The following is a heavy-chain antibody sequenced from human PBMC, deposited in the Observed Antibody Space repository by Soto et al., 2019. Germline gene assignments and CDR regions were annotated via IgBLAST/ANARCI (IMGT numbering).Heavy chain of an antibody. CDR1: GFTFSSYA. V-gene: IGHV3-23*01. J-gene: IGHJ4*02. Sequence: EVQLLESGGGLVQPGGSLRLSCAASGFTFSSYAMSWVRQAPGKGLEWVSAISGSGGSTYYADSVKGRFTISRDNSKNTLYLQMNSLRAEDTAVYYCAKAGRYCSGGSCYLNFDYWGQGTLVTVSS. CDR2: ISGSGGST. CDR3: AKAGRYCSGGSCYLNFDY. D-gene: IGHD2-15*01.